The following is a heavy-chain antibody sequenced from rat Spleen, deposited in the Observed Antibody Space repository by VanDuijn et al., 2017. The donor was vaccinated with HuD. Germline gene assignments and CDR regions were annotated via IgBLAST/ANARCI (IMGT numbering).Heavy chain of an antibody. D-gene: IGHD2-5*01. V-gene: IGHV5-7*01. CDR3: VRQGYLRDWYFDF. Sequence: EVQLMESGGGLVQPGRSMKLSCAASGLSFSDFYMAWVRQAPTEGLEWVATFSFDGRTTYYRDSVKGRFIISRDNAKNTLYLEMDSLRSEDMATYYCVRQGYLRDWYFDFWGPGTMVTVSS. CDR2: FSFDGRTT. J-gene: IGHJ1*01. CDR1: GLSFSDFY.